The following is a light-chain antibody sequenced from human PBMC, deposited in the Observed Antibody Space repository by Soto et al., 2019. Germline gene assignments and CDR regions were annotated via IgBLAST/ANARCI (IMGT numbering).Light chain of an antibody. CDR2: WAS. CDR1: QSVLYSSNNKNY. V-gene: IGKV4-1*01. Sequence: DIVMTQSPDSLAVSLGERATINCKSSQSVLYSSNNKNYLAWYQQKPGQPPKLLIYWASTRESGVPDRFSGSGSRTDFTLTISSLQAEDVAVYHCQQSYSTPPLTFGGGTKVEIK. CDR3: QQSYSTPPLT. J-gene: IGKJ4*01.